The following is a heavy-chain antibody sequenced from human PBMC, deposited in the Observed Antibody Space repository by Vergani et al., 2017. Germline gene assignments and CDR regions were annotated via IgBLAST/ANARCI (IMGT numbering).Heavy chain of an antibody. CDR2: IRSDESRR. Sequence: QVQLVESGGGVVLPGGSLRLSCAASGFTFSSYGMHWVRQAPGKGLEWVAFIRSDESRRYYGDSMEGPFTISRDNSKNTLYLQMKSLRPEDTAVYYCAKEGGGYCSGGTCYPEYWGQGTLVIVSS. D-gene: IGHD2-15*01. J-gene: IGHJ4*02. CDR3: AKEGGGYCSGGTCYPEY. V-gene: IGHV3-30*02. CDR1: GFTFSSYG.